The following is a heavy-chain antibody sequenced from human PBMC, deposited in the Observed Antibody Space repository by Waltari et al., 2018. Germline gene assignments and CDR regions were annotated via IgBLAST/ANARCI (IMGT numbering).Heavy chain of an antibody. J-gene: IGHJ5*02. CDR1: GYPFTSPD. CDR3: ARMDEQDSHNWFDP. CDR2: MNANSGNT. Sequence: QVQLVQSGAEVKKPGASVKVSCKASGYPFTSPDINWGRQATGQGLEWMGWMNANSGNTGYAQKFQGRVTMTRDTSISTAYMELSSLTSEDTAVYYCARMDEQDSHNWFDPWGQGTLVTVSS. V-gene: IGHV1-8*01.